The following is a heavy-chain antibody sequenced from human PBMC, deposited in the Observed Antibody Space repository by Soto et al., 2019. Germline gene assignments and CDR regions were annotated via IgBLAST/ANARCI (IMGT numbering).Heavy chain of an antibody. D-gene: IGHD3-10*01. V-gene: IGHV4-59*01. CDR3: ARSDEPTTTYYYGSGSENWFDP. CDR2: IYYSGST. Sequence: LSLTCTVSGGSISSYYWSWIRQPPGKGLEWIGYIYYSGSTNYNPSLKSRVTISVDTSKNQFSLKLSSVTAADTAVYYCARSDEPTTTYYYGSGSENWFDPWGQGTLVTVSS. CDR1: GGSISSYY. J-gene: IGHJ5*02.